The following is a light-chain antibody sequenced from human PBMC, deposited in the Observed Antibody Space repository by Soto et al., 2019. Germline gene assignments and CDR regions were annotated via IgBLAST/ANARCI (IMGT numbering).Light chain of an antibody. V-gene: IGLV2-14*01. CDR3: SSYTSSSTQV. CDR1: SSDVGGYSY. J-gene: IGLJ2*01. Sequence: QSALTQPASVSGSPGQSITISCTGTSSDVGGYSYVSWYQQHPGKAPKLMIYEVSNRPSGVSNRFSGSKSGNTASLTISGLQPEDEADYYCSSYTSSSTQVFGGGTKLTVL. CDR2: EVS.